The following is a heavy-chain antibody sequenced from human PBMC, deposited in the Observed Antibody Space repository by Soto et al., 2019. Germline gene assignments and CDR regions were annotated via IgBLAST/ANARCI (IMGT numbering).Heavy chain of an antibody. CDR1: GFSLSTSGVG. J-gene: IGHJ4*02. D-gene: IGHD3-22*01. V-gene: IGHV2-5*02. CDR2: IYWDNDK. CDR3: AHRLCDSSCYWDVGYFDS. Sequence: QITLKESGPTLVKPTQTLTLTCSFSGFSLSTSGVGVGWIRQAPGKAPECLALIYWDNDKRYSPSLKSRLTIIKDTSTNQVVLKMTNMDPVDTATYYCAHRLCDSSCYWDVGYFDSWGQGTLVTVSS.